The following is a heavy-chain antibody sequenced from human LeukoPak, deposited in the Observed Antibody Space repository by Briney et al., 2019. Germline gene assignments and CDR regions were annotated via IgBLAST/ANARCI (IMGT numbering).Heavy chain of an antibody. CDR1: GFHFGGST. V-gene: IGHV3-23*01. CDR2: ITNSGGNL. J-gene: IGHJ6*03. D-gene: IGHD1-26*01. CDR3: AKDAAGAVNRRWSNYMDI. Sequence: GGSLRLSCEASGFHFGGSTMNWVRQAPGKGLEWIAVITNSGGNLFYADSVKGRCTISRDNSKNTLSLQLNSLRVDDTAVYYCAKDAAGAVNRRWSNYMDIWGKGTRVIVS.